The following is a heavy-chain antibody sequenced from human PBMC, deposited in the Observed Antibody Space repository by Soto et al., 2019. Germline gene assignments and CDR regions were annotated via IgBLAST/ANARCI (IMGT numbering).Heavy chain of an antibody. CDR1: GFTFSSYG. V-gene: IGHV3-30*18. D-gene: IGHD3-3*01. Sequence: PGGSLRLSCAASGFTFSSYGMHWVRQAPGKGLEWVAVISYDGSNKYYADSVKGRFTISRDNSKNTLYLQMNSLRAEDTAVYYCAKEGGEHLRFLEWPSNWFDPWGQGTLVTVSS. CDR3: AKEGGEHLRFLEWPSNWFDP. CDR2: ISYDGSNK. J-gene: IGHJ5*02.